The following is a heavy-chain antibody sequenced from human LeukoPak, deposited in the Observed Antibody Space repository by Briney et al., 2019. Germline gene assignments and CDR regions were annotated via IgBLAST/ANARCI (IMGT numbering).Heavy chain of an antibody. CDR2: IYYSGST. Sequence: SETLSLTCTVSGGSINSYYWSWIRQPPGKGLEWIGYIYYSGSTNYNPSLKSRVTISVDRSKNQFSLKLSSVTAADTAVYYCARSRGSGYSYGDFDYWGQGTLVTVSS. D-gene: IGHD5-18*01. J-gene: IGHJ4*02. CDR1: GGSINSYY. CDR3: ARSRGSGYSYGDFDY. V-gene: IGHV4-59*12.